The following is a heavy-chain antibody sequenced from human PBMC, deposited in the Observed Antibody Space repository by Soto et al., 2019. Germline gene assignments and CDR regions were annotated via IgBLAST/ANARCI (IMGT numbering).Heavy chain of an antibody. D-gene: IGHD3-22*01. V-gene: IGHV3-53*01. CDR2: IYSGGST. Sequence: GGSLSLSCAASGFTVSSNYMSWVRQAPGKGLEWVSVIYSGGSTYYADSVKGRFTISRDNSKNTLYLQMNSLRAEDTAVYYCARGPPISGYGQYYFDYWGQGTLVTVSS. J-gene: IGHJ4*02. CDR3: ARGPPISGYGQYYFDY. CDR1: GFTVSSNY.